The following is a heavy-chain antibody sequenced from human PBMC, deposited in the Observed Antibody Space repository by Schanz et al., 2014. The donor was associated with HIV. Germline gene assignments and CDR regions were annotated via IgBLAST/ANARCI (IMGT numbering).Heavy chain of an antibody. Sequence: EVQLLESGGGLVQPGGSLRLSCADSGFTFSIHATYWVRQAPGKGLEWVANINPDETDEKYADSVKGRFAISKDKSKNSLYLQMNSLRTEDTALYYCARLSRGPWRPENWGQGALVTVSS. CDR3: ARLSRGPWRPEN. J-gene: IGHJ4*02. D-gene: IGHD6-25*01. CDR1: GFTFSIHA. CDR2: INPDETDE. V-gene: IGHV3-7*01.